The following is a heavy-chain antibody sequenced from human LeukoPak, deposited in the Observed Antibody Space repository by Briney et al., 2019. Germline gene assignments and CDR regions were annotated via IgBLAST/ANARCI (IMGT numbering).Heavy chain of an antibody. J-gene: IGHJ4*02. D-gene: IGHD3-22*01. V-gene: IGHV3-48*01. Sequence: GGSLRLSCVVSGFNFNSHNMNWVRQAPGKGLEWVSYISSSSSTIYYADSVKGRFTISRDNAKNSLYLQMNSLRAEDTAVYYCARGRSGFGDYWGQGTLVTVSS. CDR1: GFNFNSHN. CDR2: ISSSSSTI. CDR3: ARGRSGFGDY.